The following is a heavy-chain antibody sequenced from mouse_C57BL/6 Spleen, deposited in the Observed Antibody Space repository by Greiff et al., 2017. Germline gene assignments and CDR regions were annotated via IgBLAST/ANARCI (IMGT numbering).Heavy chain of an antibody. V-gene: IGHV1-7*01. CDR3: ARKYEGYYYAMDY. CDR1: GYTFTSYW. CDR2: INPSSGYT. D-gene: IGHD2-3*01. J-gene: IGHJ4*01. Sequence: VKLVESGAELAKPGASVKLSCKASGYTFTSYWMHWVKQRPGQGLEWIGYINPSSGYTKYNQKFKDKATLTADKSSSTAYMQLSSLTYEDSAVXYCARKYEGYYYAMDYWGQGTSVTVSS.